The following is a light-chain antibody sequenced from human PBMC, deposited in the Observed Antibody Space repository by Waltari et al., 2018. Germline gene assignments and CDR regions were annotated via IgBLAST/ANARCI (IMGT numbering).Light chain of an antibody. CDR1: SSHVGSYDY. CDR3: CSYAGSYTLV. Sequence: QSALTQPRPVSGSPGQSVTLSCTRTSSHVGSYDYLSWYQQHPGKAPKPMIYDVSKPPSGDPDRFSGSKSGNTASLTISGLQAEDEADYYCCSYAGSYTLVFGGGTKLTVL. J-gene: IGLJ3*02. CDR2: DVS. V-gene: IGLV2-11*01.